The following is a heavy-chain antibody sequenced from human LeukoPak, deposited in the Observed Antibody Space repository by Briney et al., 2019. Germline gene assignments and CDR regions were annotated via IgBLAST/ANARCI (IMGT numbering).Heavy chain of an antibody. CDR3: AKDVKGRRVTMIVAGYDY. CDR1: GFTFSSYG. Sequence: GGSLRLSCAASGFTFSSYGMHWVRQAPGKGLEWVAVISYDGSNKYYADSVKGRFTISRDNSKNTLYLQMNSLRAEDTAVYYCAKDVKGRRVTMIVAGYDYWGQGTLVTVSS. CDR2: ISYDGSNK. V-gene: IGHV3-30*18. J-gene: IGHJ4*02. D-gene: IGHD3-22*01.